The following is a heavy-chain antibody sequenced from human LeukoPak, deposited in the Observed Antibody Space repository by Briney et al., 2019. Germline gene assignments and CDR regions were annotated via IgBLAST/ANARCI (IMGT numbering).Heavy chain of an antibody. CDR2: IYYRGST. D-gene: IGHD2-21*01. V-gene: IGHV4-59*08. J-gene: IGHJ2*01. CDR1: GGPLTSYY. CDR3: AYSGSSGGYFDL. Sequence: SETLSLTCAVSGGPLTSYYWSWIRQPPGKGLEWIGFIYYRGSTNYNPSLESRVTISVDTSKNQFSLNLSSVTAADTAVYFCAYSGSSGGYFDLWGRGTLVTVSS.